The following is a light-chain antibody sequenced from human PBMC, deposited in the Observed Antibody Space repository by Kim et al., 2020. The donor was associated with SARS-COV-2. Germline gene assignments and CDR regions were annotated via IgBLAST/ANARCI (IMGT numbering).Light chain of an antibody. CDR1: QSISIH. CDR3: QQSYITPFS. J-gene: IGKJ3*01. CDR2: AAS. Sequence: DFQMNQSPSSLSTSVGDRVTITCRTTQSISIHLNWYQQKPGRAPKLLISAASTLQGGVPSRFSGSGSETDFTLTISSLQPEDFATYFCQQSYITPFSFGPGTKVDIK. V-gene: IGKV1-39*01.